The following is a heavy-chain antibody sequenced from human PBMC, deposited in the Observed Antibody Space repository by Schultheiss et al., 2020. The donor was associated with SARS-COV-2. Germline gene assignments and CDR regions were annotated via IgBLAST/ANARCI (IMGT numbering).Heavy chain of an antibody. J-gene: IGHJ4*02. CDR1: GFTFSSYS. V-gene: IGHV3-21*01. CDR3: AHGYSSSWYYFDY. CDR2: ISSSSSYI. D-gene: IGHD6-13*01. Sequence: GGSLRLSCAASGFTFSSYSMNWVRQAPGKGLEWVSSISSSSSYIYYADSVKGRFTISRDNAKNSLYLQMNSLRAEDTAVYYCAHGYSSSWYYFDYWGQGTLVTVSS.